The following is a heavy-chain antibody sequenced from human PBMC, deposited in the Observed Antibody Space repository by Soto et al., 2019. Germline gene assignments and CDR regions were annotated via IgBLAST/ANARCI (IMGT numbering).Heavy chain of an antibody. CDR1: GFTFGDYA. V-gene: IGHV3-49*03. CDR3: AKDRGSGSLRYYGMDV. CDR2: IRSKAYGGTT. D-gene: IGHD3-10*01. J-gene: IGHJ6*02. Sequence: SLRLSCTASGFTFGDYAMSWFRQAPGKGLEWVGFIRSKAYGGTTEYAASVKGRFTISRDNSKNTLFLQMNSLRPDDTAVYYCAKDRGSGSLRYYGMDVWGQGTTVTVSS.